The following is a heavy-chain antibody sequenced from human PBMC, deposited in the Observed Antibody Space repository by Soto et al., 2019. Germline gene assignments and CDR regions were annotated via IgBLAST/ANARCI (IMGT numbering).Heavy chain of an antibody. V-gene: IGHV3-23*01. J-gene: IGHJ5*01. CDR2: ISGSGGNT. CDR1: GFPFNGYA. Sequence: EVRLLESGGGSVQPGGSLRLSCSASGFPFNGYAMSWVRQAPGKGLEWVSGISGSGGNTYYADSVKGRYTISRHNSKNTLYLRMNSLRAEDTAVYYWRKRAARGSGIPSWGQGTLVTASS. D-gene: IGHD3-10*01. CDR3: RKRAARGSGIPS.